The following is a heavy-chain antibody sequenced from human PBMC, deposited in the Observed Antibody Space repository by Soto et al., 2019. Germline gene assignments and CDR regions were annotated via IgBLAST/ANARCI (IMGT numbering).Heavy chain of an antibody. V-gene: IGHV1-69*13. D-gene: IGHD3-10*01. CDR3: AREGRVAVERNYYYGMDV. J-gene: IGHJ6*02. Sequence: ASVKVSCKASGGTFSSYAISWVRHAPGQGLEWIGGLIPIFGTANYAQKFQGRVTITADESTSTAYMELSSLRSEDTAVYYCAREGRVAVERNYYYGMDVWGQGTTVTVSS. CDR1: GGTFSSYA. CDR2: LIPIFGTA.